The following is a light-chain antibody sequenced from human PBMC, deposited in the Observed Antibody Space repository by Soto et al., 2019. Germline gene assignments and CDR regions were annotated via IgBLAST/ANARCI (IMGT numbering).Light chain of an antibody. J-gene: IGLJ1*01. V-gene: IGLV2-14*01. CDR3: NSFTGSITYV. CDR2: EVT. CDR1: SSDVGGYDH. Sequence: QSALTQPASVSGSPGQSITIPCTGTSSDVGGYDHVSWYQQHPGKVPKLIIFEVTKRPSDVSNRFSGSKSGNTAYLTIYRLQADDEADYYCNSFTGSITYVFGTGTKLTVL.